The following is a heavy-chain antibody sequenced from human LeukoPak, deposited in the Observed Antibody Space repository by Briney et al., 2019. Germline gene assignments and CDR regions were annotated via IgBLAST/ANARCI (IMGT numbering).Heavy chain of an antibody. CDR2: INSDGSST. J-gene: IGHJ4*02. CDR3: ARDPSSYNYGSPR. CDR1: GFTFSSYS. V-gene: IGHV3-74*01. Sequence: AGGSLRLSCAASGFTFSSYSMNWVRQAPGKGLVWVSRINSDGSSTSYADPVKGRFTISRDNAKNSLYLQMNSLGAEDTAVYYCARDPSSYNYGSPRWGQGTLVTVSS. D-gene: IGHD5-18*01.